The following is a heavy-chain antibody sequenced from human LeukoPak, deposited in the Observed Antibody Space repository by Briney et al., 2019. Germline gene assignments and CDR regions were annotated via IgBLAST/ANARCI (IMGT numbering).Heavy chain of an antibody. D-gene: IGHD2-15*01. CDR3: ARGGSKQEY. CDR1: GCSLSSYY. J-gene: IGHJ4*02. CDR2: IYYTGST. Sequence: PSETLSLTCTVSGCSLSSYYWSWIRQPPGKGLEWIGYIYYTGSTNYNPSLKSRVTISVDTSKNQFSLKLSSVPAADTAVYYCARGGSKQEYWGQGTLVSVSS. V-gene: IGHV4-59*01.